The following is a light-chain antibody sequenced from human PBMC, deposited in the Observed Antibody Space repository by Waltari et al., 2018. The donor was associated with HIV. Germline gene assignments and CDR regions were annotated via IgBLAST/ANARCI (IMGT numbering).Light chain of an antibody. J-gene: IGLJ3*02. Sequence: QSVLTQPPSASGSPGQRGTISCFGSTSNIGTNHVYWYQTLPGAAPRLLIYKNSQRPSGVPDRFSGSKSGTSASLAISGLRSEDEAEYYCATWDDSLSGRWVFGGGTKLTVL. V-gene: IGLV1-47*01. CDR3: ATWDDSLSGRWV. CDR2: KNS. CDR1: TSNIGTNH.